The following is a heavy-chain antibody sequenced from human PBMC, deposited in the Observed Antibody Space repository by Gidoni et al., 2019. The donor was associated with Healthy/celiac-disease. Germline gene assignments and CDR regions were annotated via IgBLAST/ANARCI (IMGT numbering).Heavy chain of an antibody. J-gene: IGHJ4*02. D-gene: IGHD3-22*01. CDR1: CASISSGDYY. V-gene: IGHV4-30-4*01. Sequence: QVQLQESGPGLVKPSQTLSLTCTVSCASISSGDYYWSWIRQPPGKGLEWIGYIYYSGSTYYNPSLKSRVTISVDTSKNQFSLKLSSVTAADTAVYYCARVVDSSQTPWYYFDYWGQGTLVTVSS. CDR3: ARVVDSSQTPWYYFDY. CDR2: IYYSGST.